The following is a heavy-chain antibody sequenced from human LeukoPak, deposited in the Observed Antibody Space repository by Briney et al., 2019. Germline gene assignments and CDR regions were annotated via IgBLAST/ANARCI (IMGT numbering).Heavy chain of an antibody. V-gene: IGHV4-34*01. Sequence: PSETLSHSSALYSGSLCGYYGSRIRQSPGKGLEWIGEINHSGSTNYNPSLQSRVTISVDTSKNQFYLKLSSVTAADTAVYYCGRRVTIYYYIDFWGRGTTVSVSS. J-gene: IGHJ6*03. D-gene: IGHD2-21*02. CDR1: SGSLCGYY. CDR3: GRRVTIYYYIDF. CDR2: INHSGST.